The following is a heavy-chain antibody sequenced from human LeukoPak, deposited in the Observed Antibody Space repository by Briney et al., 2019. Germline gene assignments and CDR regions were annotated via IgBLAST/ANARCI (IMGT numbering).Heavy chain of an antibody. D-gene: IGHD1-26*01. CDR1: GFTFSSYA. J-gene: IGHJ3*02. CDR2: ISYDGSNK. CDR3: ARETGLLSGSSRSGAFDI. V-gene: IGHV3-30*14. Sequence: GGSLRLSCAASGFTFSSYAMHWVRQAPGKGLEWVAVISYDGSNKYYADSVKGRFTISRDNSKNTLYLQMNSLRAEDTAVYYCARETGLLSGSSRSGAFDIWGQGTMVTVSS.